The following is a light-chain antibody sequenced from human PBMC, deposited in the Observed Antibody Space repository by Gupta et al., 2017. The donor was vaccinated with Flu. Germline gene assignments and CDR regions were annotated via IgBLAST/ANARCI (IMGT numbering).Light chain of an antibody. Sequence: GSLSLSPGERATLSCRASQSVNNNLLTWYQQKPGQAPRLLIYGASSRATGIPYRFSGSGSGTDFTLTIRSLEPEDFAGYYCQQYDISGYTFGRGTKLEIK. J-gene: IGKJ2*01. CDR1: QSVNNNL. V-gene: IGKV3-20*01. CDR2: GAS. CDR3: QQYDISGYT.